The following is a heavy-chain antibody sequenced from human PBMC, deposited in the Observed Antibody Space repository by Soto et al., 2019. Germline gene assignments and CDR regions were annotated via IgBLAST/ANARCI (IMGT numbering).Heavy chain of an antibody. CDR3: ARAFTPPRIGYYYGMDV. J-gene: IGHJ6*02. Sequence: PSETLSLTCAVSGGSISSSNWWSWVRQPPGKGLEWIGEIYHSGSTNYNPSLKSRVTISVDKSKNQFSLKLSSVTAADTAVYYCARAFTPPRIGYYYGMDVWGQGTTVTVSS. V-gene: IGHV4-4*02. CDR2: IYHSGST. CDR1: GGSISSSNW.